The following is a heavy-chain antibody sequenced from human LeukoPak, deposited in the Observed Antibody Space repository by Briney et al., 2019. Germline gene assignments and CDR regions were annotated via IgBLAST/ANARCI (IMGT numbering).Heavy chain of an antibody. J-gene: IGHJ4*02. CDR3: ARGQAALWFGEL. CDR2: ISYSGST. CDR1: GGSVSSGSDY. Sequence: PSETLSLTCTVSGGSVSSGSDYWSWIRQPPGKELEWIGHISYSGSTNYNPSLKSRVTISLDTSKNQLSLKLSSVTTADTAVYYCARGQAALWFGELWGQGTLVTVSS. D-gene: IGHD3-10*01. V-gene: IGHV4-61*01.